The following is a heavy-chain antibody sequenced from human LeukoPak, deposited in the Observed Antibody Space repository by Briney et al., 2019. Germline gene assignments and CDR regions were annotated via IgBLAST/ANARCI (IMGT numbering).Heavy chain of an antibody. D-gene: IGHD5-18*01. CDR1: GFTFGSYE. J-gene: IGHJ5*02. CDR2: ISSSGSSK. V-gene: IGHV3-48*03. CDR3: ARGGKIHTYNWFDP. Sequence: NPGGSLRLSCATSGFTFGSYEMNWVRQGPGKGLEWVSYISSSGSSKYYADSVKGRFTISRDNAEKSLYLQMNSLRAEDTAVYYCARGGKIHTYNWFDPWGQGTLVTVSS.